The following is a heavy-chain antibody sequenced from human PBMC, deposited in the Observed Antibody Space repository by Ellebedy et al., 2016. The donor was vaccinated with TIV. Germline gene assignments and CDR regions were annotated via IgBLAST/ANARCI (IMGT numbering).Heavy chain of an antibody. V-gene: IGHV4-30-2*02. J-gene: IGHJ4*02. CDR3: AKYDSGYFYFHY. CDR2: IYHSGST. Sequence: SETLSLXCAVSGGSISSGGYSWSWIRQPPGKGLEWIGYIYHSGSTYYNPSLKSRVTISVDRSKNQFSLKLRSVTAADTAIYYCAKYDSGYFYFHYWGQGTLVTVSS. D-gene: IGHD3-22*01. CDR1: GGSISSGGYS.